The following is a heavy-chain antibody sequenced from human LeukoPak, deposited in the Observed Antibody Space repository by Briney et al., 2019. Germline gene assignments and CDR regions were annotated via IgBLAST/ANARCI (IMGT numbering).Heavy chain of an antibody. CDR1: GFTFSSYA. J-gene: IGHJ5*02. CDR3: AKDGLGDWGNWFDP. CDR2: ISGTGGRT. Sequence: PGGSLRLSCTASGFTFSSYAMNWVRQAPGKGLEWVSTISGTGGRTYYADSVKGRFTTSRDYSKNTLYLQMNSLRAEDAAVYYCAKDGLGDWGNWFDPWGQGTLVTVSS. D-gene: IGHD3-16*01. V-gene: IGHV3-23*01.